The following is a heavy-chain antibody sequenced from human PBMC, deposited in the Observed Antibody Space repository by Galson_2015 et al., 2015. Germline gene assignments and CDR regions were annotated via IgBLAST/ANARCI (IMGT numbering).Heavy chain of an antibody. V-gene: IGHV3-48*02. D-gene: IGHD3-3*01. Sequence: SLRLSCAASGFTFSSYRMNWVRQAPGKGLEWVSYISSSSGTIYYADSVKGRFTISRDNAKNSLYLQMNSLRDEDTAVYYCARDSTYYDFRVVSYGMDVWGQGTTVTVSS. J-gene: IGHJ6*02. CDR2: ISSSSGTI. CDR3: ARDSTYYDFRVVSYGMDV. CDR1: GFTFSSYR.